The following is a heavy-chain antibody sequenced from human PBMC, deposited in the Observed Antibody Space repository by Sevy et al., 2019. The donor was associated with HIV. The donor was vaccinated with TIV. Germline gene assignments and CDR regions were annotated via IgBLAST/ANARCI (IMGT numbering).Heavy chain of an antibody. CDR1: GGSISSGGYS. D-gene: IGHD4-17*01. CDR3: ARAAATVTTVTHFDY. CDR2: IFHTGNT. V-gene: IGHV4-30-2*01. J-gene: IGHJ4*02. Sequence: SETLSLTCAVSGGSISSGGYSWNWIRQPPGEGLEWIGYIFHTGNTYYNPSLKSRVTISVDRSKNQFSLQLSSVTATDTAIYSCARAAATVTTVTHFDYWGQGTRVTVSS.